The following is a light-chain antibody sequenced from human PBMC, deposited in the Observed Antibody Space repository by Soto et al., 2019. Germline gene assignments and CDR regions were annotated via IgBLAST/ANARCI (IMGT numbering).Light chain of an antibody. V-gene: IGKV3-15*01. Sequence: EIVMTQSPATLSVSPGERATLSCRASQSVNSNLAWYQQKPGQAPRLLIYGASSRATGIPARFSGSGSGTEFTLTITSLQSEDCAVYYCQQYNSWPRTFGQGTKVEIK. CDR3: QQYNSWPRT. J-gene: IGKJ1*01. CDR1: QSVNSN. CDR2: GAS.